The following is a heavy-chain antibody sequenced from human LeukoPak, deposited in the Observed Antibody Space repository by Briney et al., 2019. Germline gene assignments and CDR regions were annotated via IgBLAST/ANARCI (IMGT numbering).Heavy chain of an antibody. D-gene: IGHD4-17*01. CDR2: IIPILGIA. CDR3: ARDDGDYDFDDY. CDR1: GYTFTSYD. Sequence: ASVKVSCKASGYTFTSYDINWVRQAPGQGLERMGRIIPILGIANYAQKFQGRVTITADKSTSTAYMELSSLRSEDTAVYYCARDDGDYDFDDYWGQGTLVTVSS. J-gene: IGHJ4*02. V-gene: IGHV1-69*04.